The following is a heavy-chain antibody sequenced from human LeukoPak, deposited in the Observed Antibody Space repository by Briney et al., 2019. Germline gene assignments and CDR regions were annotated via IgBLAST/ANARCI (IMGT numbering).Heavy chain of an antibody. V-gene: IGHV4-34*01. CDR1: GGSFSGFY. J-gene: IGHJ4*02. CDR3: ASSLGAGGRGPFDY. CDR2: INHSGST. Sequence: SETLSLTCAVYGGSFSGFYWSWLRQPPGKGLEWIGDINHSGSTNYNPSLKSRVTISVDTSKNQFSLKLSSVTAADTAVYYCASSLGAGGRGPFDYWGQGTLVTVSS. D-gene: IGHD3-16*01.